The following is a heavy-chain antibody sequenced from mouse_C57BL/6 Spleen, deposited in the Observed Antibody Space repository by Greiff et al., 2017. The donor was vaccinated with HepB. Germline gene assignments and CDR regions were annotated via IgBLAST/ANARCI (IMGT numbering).Heavy chain of an antibody. Sequence: QVQLQQSGAELVRPGASVTLSCKASGYTFTDYEMHWVKQTPVHGLEWIGAIDPETGGTAYNQKFKGKAIVTADKSSSTAYMELRSLTSEDSAVYYCTRITTVRAYWGQGTLVTVSA. CDR2: IDPETGGT. CDR1: GYTFTDYE. J-gene: IGHJ3*01. CDR3: TRITTVRAY. V-gene: IGHV1-15*01. D-gene: IGHD1-1*01.